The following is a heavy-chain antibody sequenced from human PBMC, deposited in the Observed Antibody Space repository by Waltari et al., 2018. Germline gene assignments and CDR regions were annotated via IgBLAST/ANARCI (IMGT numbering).Heavy chain of an antibody. Sequence: QLQLQESGPGLVKPSDTLSLTCTVSAGSISSSSYYWGWIRQPPGKGLEWIGSIYYSGSTYYNPSLKSRVTISVDTSKNQFSLKLSSVTAADTAVYYCARDPSSGFDPWGQGTLVTVSS. CDR1: AGSISSSSYY. J-gene: IGHJ5*02. CDR2: IYYSGST. CDR3: ARDPSSGFDP. V-gene: IGHV4-39*07. D-gene: IGHD6-6*01.